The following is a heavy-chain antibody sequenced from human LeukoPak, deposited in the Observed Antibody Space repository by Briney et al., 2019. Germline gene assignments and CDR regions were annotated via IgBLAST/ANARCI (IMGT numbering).Heavy chain of an antibody. V-gene: IGHV3-53*01. CDR2: IYSGGST. D-gene: IGHD5-18*01. J-gene: IGHJ4*02. Sequence: GGSLRLSCAASGFTVSSNYMGWVRQAPGKGLEWVSVIYSGGSTYYADSVKGRFTISRDNSKNTLYLQMNSLRAEDTAVYYCARAYVDTAMDYFDYWGQGTLVTVSS. CDR3: ARAYVDTAMDYFDY. CDR1: GFTVSSNY.